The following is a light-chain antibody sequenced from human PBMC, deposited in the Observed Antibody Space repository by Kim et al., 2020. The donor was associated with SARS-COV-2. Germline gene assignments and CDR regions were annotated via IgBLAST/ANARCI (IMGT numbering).Light chain of an antibody. V-gene: IGKV3-15*01. J-gene: IGKJ2*01. CDR3: QQYNNWPRT. CDR1: QSVTSK. Sequence: EIVVTQSPATLSVSPGERATLSCRASQSVTSKLAWYQQKPGQAPRLLIYGASTRVTGIPARFSGSGSGTEFTLTISSLQSEDSAIYYCQQYNNWPRTFGQGTKLEI. CDR2: GAS.